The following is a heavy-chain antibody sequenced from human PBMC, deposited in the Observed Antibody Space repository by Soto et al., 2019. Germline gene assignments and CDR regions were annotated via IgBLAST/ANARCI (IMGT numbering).Heavy chain of an antibody. J-gene: IGHJ5*02. Sequence: SETLSLTCTVSGGSISSPSYYWGWVRQPPGNGLEWIGDIFYTGRTYYSPSLKSRVTISVDTSKEQFSLNLTSVTAADTAVYFCAGLTFRLAAASHGRSISIGPLAQGTLVTV. V-gene: IGHV4-39*01. CDR2: IFYTGRT. CDR3: AGLTFRLAAASHGRSISIGP. D-gene: IGHD3-3*02. CDR1: GGSISSPSYY.